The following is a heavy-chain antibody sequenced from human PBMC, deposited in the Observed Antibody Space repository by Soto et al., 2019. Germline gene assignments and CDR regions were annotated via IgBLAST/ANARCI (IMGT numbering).Heavy chain of an antibody. CDR1: VFTFNSYA. CDR3: AKGLLDHGDY. J-gene: IGHJ4*02. CDR2: ISGSGGHT. Sequence: PGGALRLSGAASVFTFNSYAMSWVRQAPGKGLEWVSGISGSGGHTYYGDSVKGRFTISRDNSKNTLYLQMNSLRAEDRAVYYCAKGLLDHGDYWGQGTLVTVSS. V-gene: IGHV3-23*01. D-gene: IGHD3-3*01.